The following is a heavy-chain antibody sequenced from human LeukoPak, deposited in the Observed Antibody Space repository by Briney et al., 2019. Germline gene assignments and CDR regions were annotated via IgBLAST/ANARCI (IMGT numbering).Heavy chain of an antibody. J-gene: IGHJ4*02. CDR1: GDSLSSNGAS. CDR3: GRETDFGVVTN. Sequence: SQTLSLTCALSGDSLSSNGASWDWVRQSPSRGFEWLGRTYYRSQQSKSDSAGSVKGRIPLNPDTSKNQFSLQLNSMPPEDTAVYYCGRETDFGVVTNWGQGTLVAVSS. V-gene: IGHV6-1*01. D-gene: IGHD3-3*01. CDR2: TYYRSQQSKS.